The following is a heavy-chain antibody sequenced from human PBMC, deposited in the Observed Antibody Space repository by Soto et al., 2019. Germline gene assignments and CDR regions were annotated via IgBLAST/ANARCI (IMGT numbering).Heavy chain of an antibody. CDR1: GFTFSSYA. J-gene: IGHJ6*03. Sequence: GGSLRLSCAASGFTFSSYAMSWVRQAPGKGLEWVSAISGSGGSTYYADSVKGRFTISRDNSKNTLYLQMNSLRAEDTAVYYCARGPYDFWSGYYNPHYYYYYYMDVWGKGNTVTVSS. CDR3: ARGPYDFWSGYYNPHYYYYYYMDV. CDR2: ISGSGGST. V-gene: IGHV3-23*01. D-gene: IGHD3-3*01.